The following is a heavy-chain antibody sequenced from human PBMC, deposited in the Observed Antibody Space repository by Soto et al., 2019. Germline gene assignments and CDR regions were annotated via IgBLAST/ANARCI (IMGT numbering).Heavy chain of an antibody. CDR2: MYYSGST. Sequence: QVQLQESGPGLVKPSETLSLTCTVSGGSISSHYWSWIRQPPGKGLEWIGYMYYSGSTSYNPSLKSRVTISVDTSKNQFSLHLSSVTAADTAVYYCARGEETGSYIDYWGPGTLVTVSS. V-gene: IGHV4-59*11. CDR1: GGSISSHY. D-gene: IGHD1-26*01. J-gene: IGHJ4*02. CDR3: ARGEETGSYIDY.